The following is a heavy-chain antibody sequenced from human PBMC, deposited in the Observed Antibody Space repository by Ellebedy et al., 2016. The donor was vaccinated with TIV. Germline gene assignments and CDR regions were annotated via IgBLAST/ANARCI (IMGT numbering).Heavy chain of an antibody. D-gene: IGHD1-1*01. J-gene: IGHJ1*01. CDR1: GFTFSSYW. CDR2: IKEDGSDT. V-gene: IGHV3-7*03. Sequence: GESLKISCAASGFTFSSYWMSWVRLAPGKGLEWVANIKEDGSDTYYVDSVKGRFTISRDSAENSLYLQMNSMRADDTAVYYCARDLDETGSQHWGQGTLVTVSS. CDR3: ARDLDETGSQH.